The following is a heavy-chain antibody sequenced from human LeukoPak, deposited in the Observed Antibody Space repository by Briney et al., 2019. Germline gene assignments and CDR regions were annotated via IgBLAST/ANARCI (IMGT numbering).Heavy chain of an antibody. CDR1: GYTFSRCV. CDR2: INAGNCGT. CDR3: VRDDCGDTCYPGGY. J-gene: IGHJ4*02. V-gene: IGHV1-3*01. D-gene: IGHD2-21*01. Sequence: ASVKVSCKGSGYTFSRCVVYWVCEAPGPRPGWVGGINAGNCGTKYSQNFQSRVTITSDRSANPAHMELSSLTSEDTALYYGVRDDCGDTCYPGGYWGQGTLVAVSS.